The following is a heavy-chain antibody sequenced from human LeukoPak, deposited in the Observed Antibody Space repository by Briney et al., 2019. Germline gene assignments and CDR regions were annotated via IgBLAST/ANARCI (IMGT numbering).Heavy chain of an antibody. CDR1: GYSFTGYG. CDR3: TREAEDLPGAITFLY. V-gene: IGHV1-18*01. CDR2: ISPYTGNT. J-gene: IGHJ4*02. D-gene: IGHD2-2*01. Sequence: GASVKVSCKASGYSFTGYGVSWVRQAPGQGLEWMGWISPYTGNTDYVHDLRGRVTVTADTYTNTVYMESRSLRSDDTAVYYCTREAEDLPGAITFLYWGQGTLVTVSS.